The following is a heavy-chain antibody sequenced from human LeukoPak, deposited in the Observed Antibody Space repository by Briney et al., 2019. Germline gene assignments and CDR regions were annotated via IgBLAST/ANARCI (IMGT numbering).Heavy chain of an antibody. CDR2: ISGDGYST. V-gene: IGHV3-43*01. CDR3: TKDRYCTTTNCPLDY. CDR1: GFTFDEYI. J-gene: IGHJ4*02. Sequence: GGSLRLSCAASGFTFDEYIMHWVRQAPGKGLEWVSLISGDGYSTYYADSVKGRFTISRDNSKNSLYLQMDSLRTEDTALYYCTKDRYCTTTNCPLDYWDQGTLVTVSS. D-gene: IGHD2-2*01.